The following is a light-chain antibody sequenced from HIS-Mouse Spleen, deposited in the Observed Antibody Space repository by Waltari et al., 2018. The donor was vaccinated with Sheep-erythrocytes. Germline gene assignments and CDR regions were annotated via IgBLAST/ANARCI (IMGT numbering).Light chain of an antibody. J-gene: IGLJ2*01. V-gene: IGLV3-1*01. CDR3: QARDSSLGV. CDR2: QDS. CDR1: KLGDKY. Sequence: SYELTQPPSVSVSPGQTASITCSGDKLGDKYACWYQQKPGQSPVLVIYQDSKRPSGIPERFSGSNSGNTATLTISGTQAMDEADYYCQARDSSLGVFGGGTKLTVL.